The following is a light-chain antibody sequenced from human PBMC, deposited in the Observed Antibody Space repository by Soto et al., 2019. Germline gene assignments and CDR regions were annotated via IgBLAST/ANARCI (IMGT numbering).Light chain of an antibody. CDR1: QNISKW. J-gene: IGKJ3*01. Sequence: DIQMTQSPSTLSASVGDRVTITCRASQNISKWLAWYQQKPGKAPKLLIYQASSLESGVPSRFSGSGSGTEFTLNISSLQPDDFATYYCQQYNTYSWFTFGPGTKVDIK. CDR2: QAS. V-gene: IGKV1-5*03. CDR3: QQYNTYSWFT.